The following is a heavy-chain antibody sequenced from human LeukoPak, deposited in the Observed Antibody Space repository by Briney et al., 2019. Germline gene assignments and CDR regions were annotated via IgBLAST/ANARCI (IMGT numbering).Heavy chain of an antibody. V-gene: IGHV3-21*01. CDR3: ARGYDYDSAGYFNY. J-gene: IGHJ4*02. CDR1: GFTFSSYS. Sequence: PGGSLRLSCVASGFTFSSYSMNWVRQAPGKGLEWVSSMTSSGSYIYYADSVKGRFTISRDNAKNSLYLQMNSLRAEDTAVYCCARGYDYDSAGYFNYWGQGTLVTVSS. D-gene: IGHD3-22*01. CDR2: MTSSGSYI.